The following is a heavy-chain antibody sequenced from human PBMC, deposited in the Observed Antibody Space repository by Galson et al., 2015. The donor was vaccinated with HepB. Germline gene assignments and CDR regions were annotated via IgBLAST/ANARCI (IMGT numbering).Heavy chain of an antibody. CDR1: GFSFSSYW. D-gene: IGHD3-10*01. CDR3: ARGHGYGGNWFDP. J-gene: IGHJ5*02. CDR2: IHRDGSST. V-gene: IGHV3-74*01. Sequence: SLRLSCAASGFSFSSYWMHWVRQAPGKGLVWVSRIHRDGSSTSYADFVKGRFTISRDNAKNTLYLQMNSLRAEDTAVYYCARGHGYGGNWFDPWGQGTLVTV.